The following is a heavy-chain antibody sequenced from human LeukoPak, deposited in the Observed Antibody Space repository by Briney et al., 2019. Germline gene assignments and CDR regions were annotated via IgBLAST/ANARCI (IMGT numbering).Heavy chain of an antibody. Sequence: PSETLSLTCTVSGGSISSYYWSWIRQPPGKGLEWIGYIYYSGSTNYNPSLKSRVTISVDTSKNQFSLELSSVTAADTAVYYCARADLPKDAFDIWGQGTMVTVSS. D-gene: IGHD2-2*01. J-gene: IGHJ3*02. CDR2: IYYSGST. CDR1: GGSISSYY. CDR3: ARADLPKDAFDI. V-gene: IGHV4-59*01.